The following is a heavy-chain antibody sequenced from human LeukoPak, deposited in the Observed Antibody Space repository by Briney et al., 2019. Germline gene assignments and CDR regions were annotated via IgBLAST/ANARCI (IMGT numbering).Heavy chain of an antibody. CDR2: IYYSGST. V-gene: IGHV4-59*01. J-gene: IGHJ4*02. CDR3: ARARTVTTGYFDY. Sequence: SETLSLTCTVSGGSISSYYWSWIRQPPGKGLEWIGYIYYSGSTNYNPSLKSRVTISVDTSKNQFSLKLSSVTAADTAVYYCARARTVTTGYFDYWGQGTLVTVSS. CDR1: GGSISSYY. D-gene: IGHD4-17*01.